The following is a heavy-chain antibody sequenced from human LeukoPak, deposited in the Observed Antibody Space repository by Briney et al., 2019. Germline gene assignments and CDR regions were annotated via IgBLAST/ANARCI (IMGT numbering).Heavy chain of an antibody. V-gene: IGHV4-39*01. Sequence: SETLSLTCTVSGGSISISSYYWGWIRQPPGKGLEWIGSIYYSGSTYYNPSLKSRVTISVDTSKNQFSLKLSSVTAADTAVYYCARKGVCSGGSCYRTYNWFDPWGQGTLVTVSS. CDR3: ARKGVCSGGSCYRTYNWFDP. D-gene: IGHD2-15*01. CDR1: GGSISISSYY. CDR2: IYYSGST. J-gene: IGHJ5*02.